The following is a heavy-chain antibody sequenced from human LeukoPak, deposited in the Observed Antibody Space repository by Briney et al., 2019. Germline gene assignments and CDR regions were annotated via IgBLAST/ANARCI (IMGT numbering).Heavy chain of an antibody. CDR3: ARYLWFGEFPSDPSGMFYGMDV. D-gene: IGHD3-10*01. V-gene: IGHV1-18*04. CDR2: ISANSGNT. J-gene: IGHJ6*04. CDR1: GYTFTSYG. Sequence: ASVKVSCKASGYTFTSYGISWVRQAPGQGLEWMGWISANSGNTNYAQKLQGRVTMTTDTSTSTAYMELRSLRSDDTAVYYCARYLWFGEFPSDPSGMFYGMDVWGKGTTVTVSS.